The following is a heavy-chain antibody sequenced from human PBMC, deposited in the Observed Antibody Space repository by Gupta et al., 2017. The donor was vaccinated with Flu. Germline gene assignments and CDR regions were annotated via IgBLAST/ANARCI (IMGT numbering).Heavy chain of an antibody. CDR2: INPNSGGT. CDR1: TGYY. D-gene: IGHD3-22*01. CDR3: ARDLAGARDDSSG. J-gene: IGHJ4*02. V-gene: IGHV1-2*06. Sequence: TGYYMHWVRQAPGQGLEWMGRINPNSGGTNYAQKFQGRVTMTRDTSISTAYMELSRLRSDDTAVYYCARDLAGARDDSSGWGQGTLVTVSS.